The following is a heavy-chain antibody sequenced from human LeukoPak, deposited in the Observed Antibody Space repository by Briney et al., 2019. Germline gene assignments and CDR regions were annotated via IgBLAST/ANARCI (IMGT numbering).Heavy chain of an antibody. V-gene: IGHV3-23*01. CDR1: GFTFSSFA. J-gene: IGHJ4*02. CDR3: AKDRYYFEY. CDR2: ISRSGDST. Sequence: GSLRLSCAASGFTFSSFAMSWVRQAPGKGLEWVSAISRSGDSTYYTDSVKGRFTISRDNSKNTLYLQMNSLRAEDTAVYYCAKDRYYFEYWGQGTLVTVSS.